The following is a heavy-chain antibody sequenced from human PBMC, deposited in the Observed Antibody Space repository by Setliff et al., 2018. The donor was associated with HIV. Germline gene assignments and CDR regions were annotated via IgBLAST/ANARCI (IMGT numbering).Heavy chain of an antibody. CDR2: INPSDGSR. Sequence: ASVKVSCKASGYTFTSYKMHWVRQAPGQGLEWMGIINPSDGSRRYAQKFQDRLTMTRDTTTTTVYMELSSLRSEDTAVYYCARVLLVTNPVYGVVSNWFDPWGQGTLVTVSS. J-gene: IGHJ5*02. CDR1: GYTFTSYK. CDR3: ARVLLVTNPVYGVVSNWFDP. V-gene: IGHV1-46*01. D-gene: IGHD3-3*01.